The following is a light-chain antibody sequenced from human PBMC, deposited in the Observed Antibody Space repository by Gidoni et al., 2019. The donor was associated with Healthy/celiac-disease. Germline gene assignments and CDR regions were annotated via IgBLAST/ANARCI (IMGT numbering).Light chain of an antibody. CDR1: KLGYKY. CDR3: QAWDSSTVV. J-gene: IGLJ2*01. V-gene: IGLV3-1*01. CDR2: QDS. Sequence: SYELTQPPSVSVSPGQTASITCSGDKLGYKYACWYQQKPGKSPVLVIYQDSKRPSGIPERFSGSNSGNTATLTISGTQAMDEADYYCQAWDSSTVVFGGGTKLTV.